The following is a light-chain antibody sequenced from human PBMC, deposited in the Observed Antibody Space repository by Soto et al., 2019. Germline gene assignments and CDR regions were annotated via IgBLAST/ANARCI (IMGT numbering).Light chain of an antibody. Sequence: DIQMTQSPSSLSASVGDRVTITCQASQDISNYLNWYQQKPWKAPKLLIYDASNLETGVPSRFSGSGSGTDFTLTISSLQPEDIATYYCQQYDNLPLTFGGGTKVEIK. CDR3: QQYDNLPLT. J-gene: IGKJ4*01. CDR2: DAS. CDR1: QDISNY. V-gene: IGKV1-33*01.